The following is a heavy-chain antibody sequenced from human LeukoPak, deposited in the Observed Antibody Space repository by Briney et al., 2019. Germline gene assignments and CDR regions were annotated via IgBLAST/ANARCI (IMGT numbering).Heavy chain of an antibody. J-gene: IGHJ4*01. CDR3: TRHTNDHFAY. CDR2: IAYDVSRA. V-gene: IGHV3-33*01. D-gene: IGHD2-2*01. CDR1: AATFGANA. Sequence: GRSLRFSCSRPAATFGANAMIWFRHTPATSLEWVAVIAYDVSRAFYGDSVNGRFATSRDNSKTAISARIDPLRAEDTAVYYCTRHTNDHFAYWAHATLVTVSS.